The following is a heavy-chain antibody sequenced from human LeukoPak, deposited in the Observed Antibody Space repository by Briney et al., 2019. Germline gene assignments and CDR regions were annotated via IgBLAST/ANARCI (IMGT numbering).Heavy chain of an antibody. CDR3: ARGKLPARLPEPARSHYYYYYYMDV. Sequence: GGSLRLSCAASGFSVSSSYMSWVRQAPGQGLEWVSVIYSGGRTYYGDSVKGRFTISRDNSKNTLYLQMNSLRAEDTAVYYCARGKLPARLPEPARSHYYYYYYMDVWGKGITVTVSS. J-gene: IGHJ6*03. D-gene: IGHD6-6*01. CDR2: IYSGGRT. V-gene: IGHV3-53*01. CDR1: GFSVSSSY.